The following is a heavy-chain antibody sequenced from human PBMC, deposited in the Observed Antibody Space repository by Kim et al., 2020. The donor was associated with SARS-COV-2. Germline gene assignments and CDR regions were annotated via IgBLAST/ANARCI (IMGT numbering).Heavy chain of an antibody. V-gene: IGHV1-18*01. CDR1: GYTFTSYG. Sequence: ASVKVSCKASGYTFTSYGISWVRQAPGQGLEWMGWISAYNGNTNYAQKLQGRVTMTTDTSTSTAYMELRSLRSDDTAVYYCAREEDSSSWAGYSSGWYYYGMDVWGQGTTVTVSS. J-gene: IGHJ6*02. CDR2: ISAYNGNT. CDR3: AREEDSSSWAGYSSGWYYYGMDV. D-gene: IGHD6-19*01.